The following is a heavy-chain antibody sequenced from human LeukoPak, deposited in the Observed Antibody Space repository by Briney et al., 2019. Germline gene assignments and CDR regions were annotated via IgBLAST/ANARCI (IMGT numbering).Heavy chain of an antibody. J-gene: IGHJ4*02. V-gene: IGHV3-43*02. CDR3: AKDIKYCSGGSCYGYYFDY. CDR1: GFTFSSYA. Sequence: GGSLRLSCAASGFTFSSYAMSWVRQAPGKGLEWVSLISGDGGSTYYADSVKGRFTISRDNSKNSLYLQMNSLRTEDTALYYCAKDIKYCSGGSCYGYYFDYWGQGTLVTVSS. CDR2: ISGDGGST. D-gene: IGHD2-15*01.